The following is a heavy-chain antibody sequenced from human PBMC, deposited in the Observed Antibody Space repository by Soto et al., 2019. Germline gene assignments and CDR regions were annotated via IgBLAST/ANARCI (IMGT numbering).Heavy chain of an antibody. CDR1: GGTFSSYA. CDR3: ASYSSSPHSPSDY. D-gene: IGHD6-6*01. Sequence: SVKVSCKASGGTFSSYAISWVRQAPGQGLEWMGGIIPIFGTANYAQKFQGRVTITADESTSTAYMELSSLRSEDTAVYYCASYSSSPHSPSDYWGQGTLVTVSS. CDR2: IIPIFGTA. J-gene: IGHJ4*02. V-gene: IGHV1-69*01.